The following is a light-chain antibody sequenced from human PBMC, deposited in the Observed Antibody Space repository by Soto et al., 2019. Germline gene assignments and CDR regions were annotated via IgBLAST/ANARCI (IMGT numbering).Light chain of an antibody. CDR1: QSISTW. V-gene: IGKV1-5*01. CDR2: GAS. Sequence: DIQMTQSPSTLSASVGDRVTITCRASQSISTWLAWYQQKPGKAPKLLIYGASSLESGVPSRFSGSGSGTDFTLTISSLQPEDFAIYYCQQTYTTPEITFGQGTRLEIK. J-gene: IGKJ5*01. CDR3: QQTYTTPEIT.